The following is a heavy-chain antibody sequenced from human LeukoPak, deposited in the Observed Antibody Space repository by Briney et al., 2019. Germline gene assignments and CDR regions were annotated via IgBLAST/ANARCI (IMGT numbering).Heavy chain of an antibody. CDR2: FDPEDGET. CDR3: ATGVPYCGGDCSHEYFQR. CDR1: GYTLTELS. Sequence: ASVKVSCKVSGYTLTELSMHWVRQAPGKGLEWMGGFDPEDGETIYAQKFQGRVTMTEDTSTDTAYMELSSLRSEDTAVYYCATGVPYCGGDCSHEYFQRWGQGTLVTVSS. V-gene: IGHV1-24*01. D-gene: IGHD2-21*02. J-gene: IGHJ1*01.